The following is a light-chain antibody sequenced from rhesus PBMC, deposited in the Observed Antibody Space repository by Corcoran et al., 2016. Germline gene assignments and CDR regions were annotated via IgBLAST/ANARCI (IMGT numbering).Light chain of an antibody. CDR2: KVS. Sequence: DVVMTQSPLSLPVTPGQPASISCRSSQSLLHSNGNTYLSWFLQKPGQPPRRLIYKVSNRDPGVPDRFSGSGAGTDCTLKISRVEAEDVGVYYCMQGTHWPYSFGQGTKVEIK. J-gene: IGKJ2*01. V-gene: IGKV2-58*03. CDR3: MQGTHWPYS. CDR1: QSLLHSNGNTY.